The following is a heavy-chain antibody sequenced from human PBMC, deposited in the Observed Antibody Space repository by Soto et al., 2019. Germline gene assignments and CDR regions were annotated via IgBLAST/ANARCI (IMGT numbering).Heavy chain of an antibody. D-gene: IGHD1-26*01. CDR2: IYYSGST. CDR3: ARHMGVGAIDYYGMDV. Sequence: SETLSLTCTVSGGSISSSSYYWGWIRQRPGKGLEWIGSIYYSGSTYYNPSLKSRVTISVDTSKNQFSLKLSSVTAADTAVYYCARHMGVGAIDYYGMDVWGQGTTVTVSS. V-gene: IGHV4-39*01. J-gene: IGHJ6*02. CDR1: GGSISSSSYY.